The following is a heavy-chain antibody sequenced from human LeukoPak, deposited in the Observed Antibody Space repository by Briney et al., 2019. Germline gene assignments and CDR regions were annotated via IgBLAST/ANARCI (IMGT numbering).Heavy chain of an antibody. Sequence: GGSLRLSCAASGFTFSSYSMNWVRQAPGKGLEWVSYISSSSSTIYYADSVKGRFTISRDNAKNSLYLQMNSLRAEDTAVYYCARGSSAWPRNAFDIWGQGTMVTVSS. D-gene: IGHD6-19*01. CDR1: GFTFSSYS. V-gene: IGHV3-48*01. CDR3: ARGSSAWPRNAFDI. CDR2: ISSSSSTI. J-gene: IGHJ3*02.